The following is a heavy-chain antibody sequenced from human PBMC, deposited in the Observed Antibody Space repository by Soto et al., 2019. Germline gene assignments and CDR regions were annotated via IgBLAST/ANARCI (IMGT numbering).Heavy chain of an antibody. CDR3: ASDFRAMVTPYYYGMDV. CDR1: GFTFSSYA. V-gene: IGHV3-30-3*01. Sequence: QVQLVESGGGVVQPGGSLRLSCAASGFTFSSYAMHWVRQAPGKGLEWVAVISYDGSNKYYADSVKGRFTISRDNSKNTLYLQMNSLRAEDTAVYYCASDFRAMVTPYYYGMDVW. J-gene: IGHJ6*01. CDR2: ISYDGSNK. D-gene: IGHD5-18*01.